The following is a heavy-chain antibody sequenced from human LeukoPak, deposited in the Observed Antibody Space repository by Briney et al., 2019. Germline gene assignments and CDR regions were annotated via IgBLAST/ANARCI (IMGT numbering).Heavy chain of an antibody. Sequence: EASVKVSCKASGYTFTGYYMHWVRQAPGQGLEWMGWINPNSGGTNYAQKFQGRVTMTGDTSISTAYMELSRLRSDDTAVYYCARDYPNKELLDPTVWGQGTLVTVSS. CDR3: ARDYPNKELLDPTV. CDR2: INPNSGGT. V-gene: IGHV1-2*02. J-gene: IGHJ4*02. CDR1: GYTFTGYY. D-gene: IGHD1-26*01.